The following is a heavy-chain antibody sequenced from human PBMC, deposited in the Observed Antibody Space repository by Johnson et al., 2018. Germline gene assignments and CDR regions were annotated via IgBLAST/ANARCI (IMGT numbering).Heavy chain of an antibody. J-gene: IGHJ6*02. CDR2: ISWNSGSI. CDR3: ARGLNHHYDFWSGYSLNGMDV. V-gene: IGHV3-9*01. CDR1: GFTFDDYA. Sequence: VQLVESGGGLVQPGRSLRLSCAASGFTFDDYAMHWVRQAPGKGLEWVSGISWNSGSIGYADSVKGRFHISRDNAKNSLYLQMNSLRAEDTALYYCARGLNHHYDFWSGYSLNGMDVWGQGTTVTVSS. D-gene: IGHD3-3*01.